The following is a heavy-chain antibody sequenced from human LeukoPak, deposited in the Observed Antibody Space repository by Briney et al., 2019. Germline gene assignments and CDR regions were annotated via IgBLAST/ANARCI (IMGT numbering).Heavy chain of an antibody. CDR1: GFTFSSYA. CDR2: ISGSGGST. J-gene: IGHJ6*03. V-gene: IGHV3-23*01. Sequence: GGSLRLSCAASGFTFSSYAMSWVRQAPGKGLEWVSAISGSGGSTYYADSVKGRFTISRDNSKNTLYLQMNSLRAEDTAVYYCAKGGCSSTSCQIEAYYYYYYMDVWGKGTTVTVSS. CDR3: AKGGCSSTSCQIEAYYYYYYMDV. D-gene: IGHD2-2*01.